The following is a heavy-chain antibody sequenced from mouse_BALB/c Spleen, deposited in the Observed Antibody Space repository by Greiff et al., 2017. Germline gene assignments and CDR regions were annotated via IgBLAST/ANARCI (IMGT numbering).Heavy chain of an antibody. CDR2: IYPYNGGT. J-gene: IGHJ1*01. Sequence: VQLQQSGPELVKPGASVKISCKASGYTFTDYNMHWVKQSHGKSLEWIGYIYPYNGGTGYNQKFKSKATLTVDNSSSTAYMELRSLTSEDSAVYYCARSYYGSSYGWYFDVWGAGTTVTVSS. D-gene: IGHD1-1*01. CDR1: GYTFTDYN. CDR3: ARSYYGSSYGWYFDV. V-gene: IGHV1S29*02.